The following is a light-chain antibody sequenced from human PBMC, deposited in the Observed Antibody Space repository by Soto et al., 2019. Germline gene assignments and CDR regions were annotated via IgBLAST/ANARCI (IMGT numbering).Light chain of an antibody. Sequence: EILLTQSPGTLSLSPWERATLSCRASQSVSNNYLAWYQQKPGQAPRLLIYGASSRATGIPDRFSGSGSGTDFTLTISRLEPEDFAVYYCQQYGSSPPITFGQGTRLEIK. J-gene: IGKJ5*01. CDR1: QSVSNNY. CDR2: GAS. V-gene: IGKV3-20*01. CDR3: QQYGSSPPIT.